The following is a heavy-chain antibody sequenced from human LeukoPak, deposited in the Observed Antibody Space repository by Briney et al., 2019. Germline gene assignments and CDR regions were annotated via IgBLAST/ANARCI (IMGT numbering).Heavy chain of an antibody. CDR2: ISAYNGNT. CDR1: GYTFTSYG. J-gene: IGHJ4*02. D-gene: IGHD3-10*01. V-gene: IGHV1-18*01. Sequence: ASVNVSCKASGYTFTSYGISWVRQAPGQRLEWMGWISAYNGNTDYAQKLQVRVTMTTDTSTSTAYMELRSLRSDDTAVYYCARSPLITMVRGAEPYYFDYWGQGTLVTVSS. CDR3: ARSPLITMVRGAEPYYFDY.